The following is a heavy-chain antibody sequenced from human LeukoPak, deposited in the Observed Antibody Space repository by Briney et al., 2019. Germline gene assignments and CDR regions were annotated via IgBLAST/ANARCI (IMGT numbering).Heavy chain of an antibody. CDR3: ARGTKAAGPFDY. V-gene: IGHV1-69*13. D-gene: IGHD6-13*01. J-gene: IGHJ4*02. CDR2: IIPIFGTA. CDR1: GGTFSSYA. Sequence: SVKLSCKASGGTFSSYAISWVRQAPGQGLEWMGGIIPIFGTANYAQKFQGRVTITADESTSTAYMELSSLRSEDTAVYYCARGTKAAGPFDYWGQGTLVTVSS.